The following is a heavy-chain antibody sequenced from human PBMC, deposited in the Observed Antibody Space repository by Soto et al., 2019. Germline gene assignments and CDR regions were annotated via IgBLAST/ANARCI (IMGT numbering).Heavy chain of an antibody. Sequence: EVQLLESGGGLVQPGGSLRLSCAASGFTFSRYGMSWVRQAPGKGLEWVSLMSAGGGSTYYADSVKGRFTISRDNSKNTVYLQMNSLRAEDTAVYYCAKDQKPGSYYYYATDVWGQGTTVTVSS. CDR2: MSAGGGST. D-gene: IGHD2-2*01. CDR3: AKDQKPGSYYYYATDV. J-gene: IGHJ6*02. V-gene: IGHV3-23*01. CDR1: GFTFSRYG.